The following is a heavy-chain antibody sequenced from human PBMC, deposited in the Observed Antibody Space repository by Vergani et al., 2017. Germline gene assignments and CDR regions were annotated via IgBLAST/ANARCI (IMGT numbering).Heavy chain of an antibody. CDR1: GFTVSSNY. J-gene: IGHJ6*02. CDR3: ARVPYYYYGMDV. Sequence: EVQLLESGGGLIQPGGSLRLSCAASGFTVSSNYMSWVRQAPGKGLEWVSVIYSGGSTYYADSVKGRFTISRDNSKNTLYLQMNSLRAEDTAVYYCARVPYYYYGMDVWGQGTTVTVSS. CDR2: IYSGGST. V-gene: IGHV3-53*01.